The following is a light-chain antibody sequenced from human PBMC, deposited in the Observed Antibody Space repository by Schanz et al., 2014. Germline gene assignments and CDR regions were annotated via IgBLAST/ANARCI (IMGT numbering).Light chain of an antibody. CDR3: QQYNKWPPIT. Sequence: EIVLTQSPGTLSLSPGERATLSCRASQSVSSRYLAWYQQKPGQAPRLLIYGASIRATGIPDRFSGSGSGTDFTLTISSLQSEDFAVYYCQQYNKWPPITFGQGTRLDIK. CDR1: QSVSSRY. V-gene: IGKV3-20*01. J-gene: IGKJ5*01. CDR2: GAS.